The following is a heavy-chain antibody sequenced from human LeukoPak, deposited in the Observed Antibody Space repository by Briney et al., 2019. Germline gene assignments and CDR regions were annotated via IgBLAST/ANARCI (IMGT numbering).Heavy chain of an antibody. V-gene: IGHV4-39*07. CDR3: ARSPTKRVTEDY. Sequence: PSETLSLTCTVSGGSISSSSYYWGWIRQPPRKGLEWIGSIYYSGSTYYNPSLKSRVTISVDTSKTQFSLRLTSVTAADTAIYYCARSPTKRVTEDYWGQGTLVTVSS. CDR1: GGSISSSSYY. D-gene: IGHD5-18*01. CDR2: IYYSGST. J-gene: IGHJ4*02.